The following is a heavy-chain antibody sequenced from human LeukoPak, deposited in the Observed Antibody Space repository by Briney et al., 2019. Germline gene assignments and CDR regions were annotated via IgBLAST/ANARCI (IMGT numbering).Heavy chain of an antibody. CDR3: ATLRGASTAVFDS. CDR1: GGSISYDY. Sequence: PSETLSLTCTVSGGSISYDYWTWIRQSPGKRLEWLGYIHYSGATNYSPSLNSRVTISVDTSKNQFSLKLSSVTAADTALYYCATLRGASTAVFDSWGQGTLVTVSS. D-gene: IGHD2-21*02. V-gene: IGHV4-59*08. CDR2: IHYSGAT. J-gene: IGHJ4*02.